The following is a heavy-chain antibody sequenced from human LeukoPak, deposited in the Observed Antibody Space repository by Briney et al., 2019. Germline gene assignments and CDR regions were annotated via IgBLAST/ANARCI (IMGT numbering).Heavy chain of an antibody. Sequence: GGSLRLSCAASGFTFGDYAMHWVRQAPGKGLEWASGISWNSGSIGYADSVKGRFTISRDNAKNSLYLQMNSLRAEDTALYYCAKGPYIAAAGRYYYGMDVWGQGTTVTVSS. CDR1: GFTFGDYA. V-gene: IGHV3-9*01. CDR3: AKGPYIAAAGRYYYGMDV. CDR2: ISWNSGSI. J-gene: IGHJ6*02. D-gene: IGHD6-13*01.